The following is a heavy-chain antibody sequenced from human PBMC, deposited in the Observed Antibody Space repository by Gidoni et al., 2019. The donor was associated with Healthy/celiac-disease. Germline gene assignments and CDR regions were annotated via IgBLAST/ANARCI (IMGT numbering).Heavy chain of an antibody. CDR3: ARDRDASGLMAYYFDY. D-gene: IGHD3-16*01. CDR2: ISYDGSNK. J-gene: IGHJ4*02. Sequence: VQLVESGGGVVQPGRSLRLSCAASGFTFSSYAMHWVRQAPGKGLEWVAVISYDGSNKYYADSVKGRFTISRGNSKNTLYLQMNSLRAEATAVYYCARDRDASGLMAYYFDYWGQGTLVTVSS. CDR1: GFTFSSYA. V-gene: IGHV3-30-3*01.